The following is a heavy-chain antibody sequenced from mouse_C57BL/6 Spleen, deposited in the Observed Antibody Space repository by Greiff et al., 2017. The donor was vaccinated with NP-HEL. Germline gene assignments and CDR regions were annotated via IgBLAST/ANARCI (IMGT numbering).Heavy chain of an antibody. J-gene: IGHJ4*01. D-gene: IGHD2-2*01. CDR2: ISYSGST. V-gene: IGHV3-1*01. CDR3: ARGGYDYYAMDY. CDR1: GYSITSGYD. Sequence: QLVESGPGMVKPSQSLSLTCTVTGYSITSGYDWHWIRHFPGNKLEWMGYISYSGSTNYNPSLKSRISITHDTSKNHFFLKLNSVTTEDTATYYCARGGYDYYAMDYWGQGTSVTVSS.